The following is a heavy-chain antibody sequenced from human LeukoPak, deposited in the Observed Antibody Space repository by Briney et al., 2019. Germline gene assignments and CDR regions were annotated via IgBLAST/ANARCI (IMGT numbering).Heavy chain of an antibody. D-gene: IGHD1-1*01. J-gene: IGHJ4*02. CDR2: ISGSGGST. V-gene: IGHV3-23*01. CDR1: GFTFSSYA. Sequence: GGSLRLSCAASGFTFSSYAMSWVRQAPGKGLEWVSAISGSGGSTYYADSVKGRFTISRDNSKNTLYLQMNSLRAEDTAVYYCIPDVRNDVFDYWGQGTLVTVSS. CDR3: IPDVRNDVFDY.